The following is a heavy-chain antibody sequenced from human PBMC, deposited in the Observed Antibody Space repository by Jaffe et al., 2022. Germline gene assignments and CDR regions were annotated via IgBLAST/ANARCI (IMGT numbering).Heavy chain of an antibody. V-gene: IGHV4-59*01. CDR3: ARVWGYCSGGSCYSHRYYFDY. D-gene: IGHD2-15*01. CDR1: GGSISSYY. CDR2: IYYSGST. J-gene: IGHJ4*02. Sequence: QVQLQESGPGLVKPSETLSLTCTVSGGSISSYYWSWIRQPPGKGLEWIGYIYYSGSTNYNPSLKSRVTISVDTSKNQFSLKLSSVTAADTAVYYCARVWGYCSGGSCYSHRYYFDYWGQGTLVTVSS.